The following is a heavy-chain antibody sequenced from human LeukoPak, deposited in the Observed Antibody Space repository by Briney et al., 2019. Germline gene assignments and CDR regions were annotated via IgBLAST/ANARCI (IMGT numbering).Heavy chain of an antibody. Sequence: ASVKVSCKASGYTFTSYGISWVRQAPGQGLEWMGWISAYNGNTNYAQKLQGRVTMTTDTSTSTAYMELRSPRSDDTAVYYCARVHGDYLDGTNNWFDPWGQGTLVTVSS. CDR1: GYTFTSYG. CDR2: ISAYNGNT. D-gene: IGHD4-17*01. J-gene: IGHJ5*02. CDR3: ARVHGDYLDGTNNWFDP. V-gene: IGHV1-18*01.